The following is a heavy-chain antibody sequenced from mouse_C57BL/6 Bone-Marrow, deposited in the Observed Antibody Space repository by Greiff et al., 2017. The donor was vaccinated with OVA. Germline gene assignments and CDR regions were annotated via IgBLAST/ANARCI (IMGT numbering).Heavy chain of an antibody. CDR1: GFTFRDFY. J-gene: IGHJ2*01. CDR3: ARENYDGYNYFCY. CDR2: SSNKANDYQT. V-gene: IGHV7-1*01. Sequence: VQLVESGGGLVQSGRSLRLSCATSGFTFRDFYMEWVRQAPGKGLEWIAASSNKANDYQTEYSASLKGRFIVSRDTSQSILYRQMSALRAEDTAIYYCARENYDGYNYFCYWGQGTTLTVST. D-gene: IGHD2-3*01.